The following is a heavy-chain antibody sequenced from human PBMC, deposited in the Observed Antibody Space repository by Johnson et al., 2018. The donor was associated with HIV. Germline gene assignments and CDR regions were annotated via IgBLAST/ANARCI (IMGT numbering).Heavy chain of an antibody. J-gene: IGHJ3*02. V-gene: IGHV3-30*02. CDR3: AREWAWEAVATKYAFDI. D-gene: IGHD5-12*01. CDR2: LRYEGINN. Sequence: QVQLVASGGGVAQPGGSLRLSCAASGFTFSRYGMHWVRQAPRQGLEWVAFLRYEGINNYYVDPANGRFTISRDNANYSLYLQMSCLRAEETDVYYCAREWAWEAVATKYAFDIWGQGTLVIVSS. CDR1: GFTFSRYG.